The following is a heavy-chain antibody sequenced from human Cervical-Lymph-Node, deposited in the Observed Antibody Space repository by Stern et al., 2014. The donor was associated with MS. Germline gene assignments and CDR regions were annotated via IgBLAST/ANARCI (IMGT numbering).Heavy chain of an antibody. CDR2: IMPIVGTS. D-gene: IGHD1-26*01. J-gene: IGHJ5*02. V-gene: IGHV1-69*01. CDR1: GGTLISYP. CDR3: ARRLGSHESGWFDP. Sequence: QVQLVQSGAEVKKPGSSVKVSCQASGGTLISYPISWVRQAPGQGLEWLGGIMPIVGTSNDAHKFQGRVTITADESTTTIYMELRSLKSEDTAVYYCARRLGSHESGWFDPWGQGTLVTVSS.